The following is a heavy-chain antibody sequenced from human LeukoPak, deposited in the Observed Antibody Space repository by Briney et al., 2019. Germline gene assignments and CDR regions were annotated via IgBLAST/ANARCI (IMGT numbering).Heavy chain of an antibody. J-gene: IGHJ4*02. V-gene: IGHV3-48*03. CDR3: GSWYVIDY. D-gene: IGHD6-13*01. Sequence: AGTLRLSCAASGFTFSSYEMNWVRQAPGKGLEWVSYISSSGSTICYADPVKGRFTISRDNAKNSLYLQMNSLRAEDTADYYCGSWYVIDYWGQGTLVTVSS. CDR2: ISSSGSTI. CDR1: GFTFSSYE.